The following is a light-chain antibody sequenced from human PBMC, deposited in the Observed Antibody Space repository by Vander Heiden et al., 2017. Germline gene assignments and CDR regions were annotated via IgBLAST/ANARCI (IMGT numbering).Light chain of an antibody. Sequence: DIQMTQSPSSLFASVGDRVTITCRASQSISSYLNWYQQKPGKAPKLLIYAASSLQSGVPSRFSGSGSGTDFTLTISRLQPEDFATYYCQQSDSTPRTFGQGTKMXIK. CDR3: QQSDSTPRT. J-gene: IGKJ2*01. CDR2: AAS. CDR1: QSISSY. V-gene: IGKV1-39*01.